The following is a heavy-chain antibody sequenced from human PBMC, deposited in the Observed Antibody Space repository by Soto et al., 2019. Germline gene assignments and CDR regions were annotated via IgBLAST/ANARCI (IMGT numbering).Heavy chain of an antibody. Sequence: PSETLSLTCTVSGGSISSNYWTWIRQPPGKGLEWIGYVYNSGSTNYNPSLKSRVTISEDTSKSQFSLKVHSMTAADTAVYYCARSRREAVAGYTLDNWGQGILVTVSS. CDR3: ARSRREAVAGYTLDN. CDR1: GGSISSNY. CDR2: VYNSGST. D-gene: IGHD6-13*01. J-gene: IGHJ4*02. V-gene: IGHV4-59*01.